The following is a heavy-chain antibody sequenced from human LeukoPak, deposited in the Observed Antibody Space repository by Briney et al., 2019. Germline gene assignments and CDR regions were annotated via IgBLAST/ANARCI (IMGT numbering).Heavy chain of an antibody. CDR2: LSSSSSYI. Sequence: GGSLRLSCAASGFTFSSYSMNWVRQAPGKGLEWVSSLSSSSSYIYYADSVKGRFTISRDNAKNSLYLQMNSLRAEDTAVYYCARDLVGRYCSSTSCTTIDYFDYWGQGTLVTVSS. J-gene: IGHJ4*02. V-gene: IGHV3-21*01. CDR3: ARDLVGRYCSSTSCTTIDYFDY. D-gene: IGHD2-2*01. CDR1: GFTFSSYS.